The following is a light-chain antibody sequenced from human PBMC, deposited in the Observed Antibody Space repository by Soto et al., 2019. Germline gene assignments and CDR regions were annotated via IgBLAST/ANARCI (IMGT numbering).Light chain of an antibody. CDR2: AAS. J-gene: IGKJ1*01. V-gene: IGKV1-39*01. CDR3: QQSYSSPPT. Sequence: DIQMTQSPSSLSASVGDRVTITCRASQSISSYLNWYHQKPGKAPKVLIYAASSLQGGVPSRFSGSRSGPDFTLTISSLQPEDFATYYCQQSYSSPPTFGQGTKVDIK. CDR1: QSISSY.